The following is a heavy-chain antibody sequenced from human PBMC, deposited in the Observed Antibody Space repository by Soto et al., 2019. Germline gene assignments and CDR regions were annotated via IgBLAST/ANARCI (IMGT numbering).Heavy chain of an antibody. J-gene: IGHJ5*02. Sequence: SETLSLTCAVYGGSFSGYYWSWIRQPPGKGLEWIGEINHSGSTNYNPSLKSRVTISVDTSKNQFSLKLSSVTAADTAVYYCARGWHYYDSSGYKSWGQGTLVIVSS. CDR3: ARGWHYYDSSGYKS. D-gene: IGHD3-22*01. V-gene: IGHV4-34*01. CDR1: GGSFSGYY. CDR2: INHSGST.